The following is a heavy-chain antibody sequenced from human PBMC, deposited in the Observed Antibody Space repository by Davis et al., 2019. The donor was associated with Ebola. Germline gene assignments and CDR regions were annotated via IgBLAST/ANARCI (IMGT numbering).Heavy chain of an antibody. CDR3: ARGDATTLYYDTGHDY. D-gene: IGHD3-22*01. J-gene: IGHJ4*02. CDR1: GFTFSSYA. CDR2: ITSGGGST. V-gene: IGHV3-23*01. Sequence: GESLKISCAASGFTFSSYAMSWVRQAPGKGLEWVSTITSGGGSTYYADSVRGRFTISRDNSRDTLFLRMIGLRADDTALYYCARGDATTLYYDTGHDYWGQGTLVTVSS.